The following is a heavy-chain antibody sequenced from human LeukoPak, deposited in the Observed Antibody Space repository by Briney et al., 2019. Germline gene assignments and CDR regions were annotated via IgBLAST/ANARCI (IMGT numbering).Heavy chain of an antibody. Sequence: SETLSLTCSVSGGSVSTYYWSWIRQPPGKGLEWIGYIYYNGNTHFNPSLKSRVTISIDMSKNQFSLRLNSVTAADAAIYYCARYYYDSSDFDAFDIWAQGTLVTVSS. CDR3: ARYYYDSSDFDAFDI. J-gene: IGHJ3*02. CDR2: IYYNGNT. CDR1: GGSVSTYY. D-gene: IGHD3-22*01. V-gene: IGHV4-59*02.